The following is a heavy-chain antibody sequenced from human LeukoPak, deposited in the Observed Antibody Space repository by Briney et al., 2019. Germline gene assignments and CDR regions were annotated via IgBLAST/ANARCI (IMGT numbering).Heavy chain of an antibody. J-gene: IGHJ6*02. CDR2: IYYSGST. V-gene: IGHV4-39*01. CDR3: ARIPLAPLTDIVVVPAAHYGMDV. Sequence: KASETLSLTCTVSGGSISSSSYYWGWIRQPPGKGLEWIGSIYYSGSTYYNPSLKSRVTISVDTSKNQFSLKLSSVTAADTAVYYCARIPLAPLTDIVVVPAAHYGMDVWGQGTTVTVSS. D-gene: IGHD2-2*01. CDR1: GGSISSSSYY.